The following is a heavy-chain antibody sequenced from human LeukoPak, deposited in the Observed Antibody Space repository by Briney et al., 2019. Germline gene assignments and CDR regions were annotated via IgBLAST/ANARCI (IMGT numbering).Heavy chain of an antibody. J-gene: IGHJ2*01. Sequence: SETLSLTCTVSGGSISSSSYYWGWIRQPPGKGLEWIGSIYYSGSTYYNPSLKSRVTISVDTSKNQFSLKLSSVTAADTAVYYCARIVGAAPLNWYFDLWGRGTLVTVSS. D-gene: IGHD6-13*01. V-gene: IGHV4-39*07. CDR2: IYYSGST. CDR1: GGSISSSSYY. CDR3: ARIVGAAPLNWYFDL.